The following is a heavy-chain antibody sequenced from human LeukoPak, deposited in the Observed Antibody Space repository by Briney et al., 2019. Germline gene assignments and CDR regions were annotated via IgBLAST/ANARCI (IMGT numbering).Heavy chain of an antibody. D-gene: IGHD3-10*01. CDR3: ARDGWRRGFDY. J-gene: IGHJ4*02. V-gene: IGHV3-13*01. Sequence: PGGSLRLSCAASGFTFSSYDMHWVRQATGKGLEWVSAIGTAGDTYYPGSVKGRFTISRENAKNSLYLQMNSLRAGDTAVYYCARDGWRRGFDYWGQGTLVTVSS. CDR2: IGTAGDT. CDR1: GFTFSSYD.